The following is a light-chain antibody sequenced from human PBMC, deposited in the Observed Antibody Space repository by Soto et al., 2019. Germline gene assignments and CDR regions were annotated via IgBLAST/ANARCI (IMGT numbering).Light chain of an antibody. CDR1: QSVSNY. V-gene: IGKV3-11*01. CDR3: QQRRNWPMT. Sequence: EIVLTRSPATLSLPPGERATLSCRASQSVSNYLAWYQQKPGQAPRLLIYDASNRATGIPARFSGSGSGTDFTLTISSLEPEDFAVYYCQQRRNWPMTFGQGTRLDIK. CDR2: DAS. J-gene: IGKJ5*01.